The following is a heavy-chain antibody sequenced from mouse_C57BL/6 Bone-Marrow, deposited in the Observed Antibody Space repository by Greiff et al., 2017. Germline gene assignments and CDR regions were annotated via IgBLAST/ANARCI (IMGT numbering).Heavy chain of an antibody. V-gene: IGHV2-2*01. Sequence: QVQLQQSGPGLVQPSQSLSITCAVSGFSLTSYGVHWVRQSPGKGLEWLGVIWSGGSRDYNAAFISRLSISKDNSKSQVFFKMNSLQADDTAIYYCDRRTGTWFAYWGQGTLVTVSA. CDR1: GFSLTSYG. J-gene: IGHJ3*01. CDR3: DRRTGTWFAY. CDR2: IWSGGSR. D-gene: IGHD4-1*01.